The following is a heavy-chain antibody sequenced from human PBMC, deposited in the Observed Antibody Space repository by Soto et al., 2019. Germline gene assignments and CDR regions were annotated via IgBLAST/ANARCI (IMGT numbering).Heavy chain of an antibody. J-gene: IGHJ4*02. CDR3: ARHDGSRSTDY. CDR1: GGSISSDY. Sequence: KLPETLSLTCTVSGGSISSDYWNWIRQPPGKGLEWIGYIHSGSTTYSASLRSRVTISVDTSKNQFSLKLSSVTAADTAVYFCARHDGSRSTDYWGQGTLVTVSS. CDR2: IHSGST. D-gene: IGHD3-10*01. V-gene: IGHV4-59*08.